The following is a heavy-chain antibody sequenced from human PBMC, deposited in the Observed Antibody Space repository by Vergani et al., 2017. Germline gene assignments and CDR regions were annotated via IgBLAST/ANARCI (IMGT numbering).Heavy chain of an antibody. CDR3: AKDKDRWQQLEFAFDI. D-gene: IGHD5-24*01. CDR1: GFTFSGSA. V-gene: IGHV3-73*02. J-gene: IGHJ3*02. Sequence: EVQLVESGGGLVQPGGSLKLSCAASGFTFSGSAMHWVRQASGKGLEWVGRIRSKANSYATAYAASVKGRFTISRDDSKNTAYLQMNSLKTEDTAVYYCAKDKDRWQQLEFAFDIWGQGTMVTVSS. CDR2: IRSKANSYAT.